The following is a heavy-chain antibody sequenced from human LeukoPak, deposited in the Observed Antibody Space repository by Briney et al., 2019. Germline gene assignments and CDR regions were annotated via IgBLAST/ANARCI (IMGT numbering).Heavy chain of an antibody. J-gene: IGHJ4*02. CDR1: GYTFTSYA. Sequence: ASVKVSCKASGYTFTSYAMNWVRQAPGQGLEWMGWTNTNTGNPTYAQGFTGRFVFSLDTSVSTAYLQISSLKAEDTAVYYCATTQGAYCSGGSCYFDYWGQGTLVTVSS. D-gene: IGHD2-15*01. CDR2: TNTNTGNP. CDR3: ATTQGAYCSGGSCYFDY. V-gene: IGHV7-4-1*02.